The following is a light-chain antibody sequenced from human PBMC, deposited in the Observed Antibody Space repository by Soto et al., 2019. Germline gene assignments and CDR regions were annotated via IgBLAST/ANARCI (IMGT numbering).Light chain of an antibody. CDR3: QQSYSTPYT. CDR2: AAS. V-gene: IGKV1-39*01. Sequence: DIQMTQSPSSLSASVGDRVTLTCRASQSISSYLNWYQQKPGKAPKVLMSAASSLQSGVPSRFTGSGSGTEFTLTISTLQPEDFATYYCQQSYSTPYTFGQGIRLEIK. CDR1: QSISSY. J-gene: IGKJ2*01.